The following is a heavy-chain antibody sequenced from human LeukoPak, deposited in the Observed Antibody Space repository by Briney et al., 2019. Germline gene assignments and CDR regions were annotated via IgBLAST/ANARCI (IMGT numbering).Heavy chain of an antibody. D-gene: IGHD5-18*01. J-gene: IGHJ6*03. CDR1: GGSMSSNTYY. CDR2: INHSGST. Sequence: SETLSLTCTVSGGSMSSNTYYWGWIRQPPGKGLEWIGEINHSGSTNYNPSLKSRVTISVDTSKNQFSLKPSSVTAADTAVYYCARESYGHYYYYYYYMDVWGKGTTVTISS. CDR3: ARESYGHYYYYYYYMDV. V-gene: IGHV4-39*07.